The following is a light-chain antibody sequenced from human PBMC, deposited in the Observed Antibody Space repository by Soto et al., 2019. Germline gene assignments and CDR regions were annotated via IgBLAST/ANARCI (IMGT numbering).Light chain of an antibody. V-gene: IGKV3-20*01. CDR1: QSVSNNY. Sequence: EVILTQSPGTLSLSPGDRATLSCRASQSVSNNYLAWYQEKPGQAPRLLNFGSSDRATGIPDRFSGSGSGTDFTLTISRLEPEDFAVYYCQQYGSSPPYTFGQGTKLEIK. CDR3: QQYGSSPPYT. J-gene: IGKJ2*01. CDR2: GSS.